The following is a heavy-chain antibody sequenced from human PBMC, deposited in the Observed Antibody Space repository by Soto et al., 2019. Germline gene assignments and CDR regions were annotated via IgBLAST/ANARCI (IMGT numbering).Heavy chain of an antibody. Sequence: LSLSCAGSGFTFGDSYMSWIRQAPGKGLEWLSYISPGSRYPAYADSVKGRFTISRDNAKRSLYLQMMSLTAEDTAIYYCVRGGGGGMFDPWGQGTMVTVSS. J-gene: IGHJ5*02. CDR2: ISPGSRYP. CDR3: VRGGGGGMFDP. V-gene: IGHV3-11*06. CDR1: GFTFGDSY. D-gene: IGHD2-15*01.